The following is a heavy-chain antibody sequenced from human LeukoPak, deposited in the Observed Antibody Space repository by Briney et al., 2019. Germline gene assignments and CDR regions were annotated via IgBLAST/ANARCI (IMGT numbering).Heavy chain of an antibody. CDR1: GGSFSGYY. CDR2: INHSGST. Sequence: SETLSLTCAVYGGSFSGYYWSWIRQPPGKGLEWIGEINHSGSTNYNPSLKSRVTISVDTSKNQFSLKLSSVTAADTAVYYCALKGTAVDFDYWGQGTLVTVSS. D-gene: IGHD6-19*01. J-gene: IGHJ4*02. V-gene: IGHV4-34*01. CDR3: ALKGTAVDFDY.